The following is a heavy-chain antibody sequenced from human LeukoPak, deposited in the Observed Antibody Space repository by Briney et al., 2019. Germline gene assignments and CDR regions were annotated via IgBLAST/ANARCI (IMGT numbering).Heavy chain of an antibody. CDR2: ISAHYGNT. CDR1: GCIFTRYG. CDR3: ARDFFHGHCSGLSCFLLDY. Sequence: ASVKVSCKASGCIFTRYGISWVRQAPGQGLEWMGWISAHYGNTNYAQKFQDRVTMTTDTSTNTACMELRSLRPDDTAVYYCARDFFHGHCSGLSCFLLDYWGQGSLVTVSS. V-gene: IGHV1-18*04. J-gene: IGHJ4*02. D-gene: IGHD2-15*01.